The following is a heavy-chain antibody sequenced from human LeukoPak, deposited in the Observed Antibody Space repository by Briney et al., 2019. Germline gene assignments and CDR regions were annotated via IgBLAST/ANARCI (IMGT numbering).Heavy chain of an antibody. CDR2: IYHSGST. D-gene: IGHD3-22*01. V-gene: IGHV4-34*01. Sequence: SETLSLTCAVYGGSFSGYYWSWIRQPPGKGLEWIVEIYHSGSTNYNPSLKSRVTISVDTSKNQFSLNLNSVTAADTAVYFCARDEGSAYPFDYWGQGTLVTVSS. CDR3: ARDEGSAYPFDY. CDR1: GGSFSGYY. J-gene: IGHJ4*02.